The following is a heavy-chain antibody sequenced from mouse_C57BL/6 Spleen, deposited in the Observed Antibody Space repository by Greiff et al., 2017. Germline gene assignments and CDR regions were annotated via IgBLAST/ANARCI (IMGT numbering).Heavy chain of an antibody. J-gene: IGHJ3*01. CDR2: ISYDGSN. D-gene: IGHD2-4*01. V-gene: IGHV3-6*01. CDR3: ARSGDYDDVAWFAY. CDR1: GYSITSGYY. Sequence: VQLQQSGPGLVKPSQSLSLTCSVTGYSITSGYYWTWIRQFPGNKLEWMGYISYDGSNNYNPSLKNRISITRDTSKNQFFLKLNSVTTEDTATYDCARSGDYDDVAWFAYWGQGTLVTVSA.